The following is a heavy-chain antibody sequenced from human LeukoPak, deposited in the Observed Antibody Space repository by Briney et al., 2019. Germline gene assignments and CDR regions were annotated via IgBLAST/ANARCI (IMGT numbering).Heavy chain of an antibody. CDR3: AREIGPRQLHLWASAFDC. Sequence: ASVKVSCKASGYTFTNYYMHWVRQAPGQGLEWMGIINPSDGRTSYGQKFQGRVTMTRDTSTSTVYMELSSLRSEDTAVYYCAREIGPRQLHLWASAFDCWGQGTLVTVSS. D-gene: IGHD5-18*01. CDR2: INPSDGRT. V-gene: IGHV1-46*01. J-gene: IGHJ4*02. CDR1: GYTFTNYY.